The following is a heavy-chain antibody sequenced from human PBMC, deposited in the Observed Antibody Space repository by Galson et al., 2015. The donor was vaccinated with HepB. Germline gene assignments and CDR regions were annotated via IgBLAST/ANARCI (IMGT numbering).Heavy chain of an antibody. CDR1: GDIFSTFS. CDR2: INAANGKT. D-gene: IGHD3-16*01. V-gene: IGHV1-3*01. CDR3: ARGFGGGSYWFDP. Sequence: SVKVSCKASGDIFSTFSIHWVRQAPGQSPEWMGWINAANGKTRYSERLQGRVTLIRETSATTVYMELSSLRSEDTAVYYCARGFGGGSYWFDPWGQGTLVTVSS. J-gene: IGHJ5*02.